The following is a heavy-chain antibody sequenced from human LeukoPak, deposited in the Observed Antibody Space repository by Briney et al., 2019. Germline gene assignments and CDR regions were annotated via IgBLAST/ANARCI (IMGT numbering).Heavy chain of an antibody. CDR2: IWYDGSNK. CDR3: ARDQRGYDILTGYYSDYYFDY. CDR1: GFTFSSYG. Sequence: PGGSLRLSCAASGFTFSSYGMRWVRQAPGKGLEWVAVIWYDGSNKYYADSVKGRFTISRDNSKNTLYLQMNSLRAEDTAVYYCARDQRGYDILTGYYSDYYFDYWGQGTLVTVSS. V-gene: IGHV3-33*01. J-gene: IGHJ4*02. D-gene: IGHD3-9*01.